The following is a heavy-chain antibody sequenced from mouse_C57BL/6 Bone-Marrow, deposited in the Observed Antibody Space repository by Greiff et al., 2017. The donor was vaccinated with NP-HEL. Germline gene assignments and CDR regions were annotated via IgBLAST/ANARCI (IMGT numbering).Heavy chain of an antibody. Sequence: QVQLQQPGAELVKPGASVKMSCKASGYTFTSYWITWVKQRPGQGLEWIGDIYPGSGSTNYNEKFKSKATLTVDTSSSTAYMQLSSLTSEDSAVYYCANLYDGYSGGYWYFDVWGTGTTVTVSS. CDR1: GYTFTSYW. V-gene: IGHV1-55*01. CDR2: IYPGSGST. D-gene: IGHD2-3*01. J-gene: IGHJ1*03. CDR3: ANLYDGYSGGYWYFDV.